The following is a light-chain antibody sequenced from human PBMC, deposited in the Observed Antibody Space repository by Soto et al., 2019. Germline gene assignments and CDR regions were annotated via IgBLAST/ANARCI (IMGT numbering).Light chain of an antibody. CDR2: TNN. J-gene: IGLJ3*02. V-gene: IGLV1-44*01. CDR3: AAWDDSLNGGV. Sequence: QSVLTQPPSASGTPGQRVTISCSGSSSNIGSNSVSWYQQLPGTAPKLLIYTNNQWPSGVPDRFSGSKSGTSASLAISGLQSEDEADYYCAAWDDSLNGGVFGGGTKVTVL. CDR1: SSNIGSNS.